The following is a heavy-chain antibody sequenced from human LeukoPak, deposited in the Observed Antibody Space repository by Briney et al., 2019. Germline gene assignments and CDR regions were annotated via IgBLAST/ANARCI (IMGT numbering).Heavy chain of an antibody. J-gene: IGHJ6*02. CDR3: ASQYYDILGGMDV. CDR1: GYSLTSYW. Sequence: GESLKISCKGSGYSLTSYWIGWVRQMPGKGLEWMGIIYPGDPDTRYSPSFQGQVTISADKSISTAYLQWSSLKASDTAMYYCASQYYDILGGMDVWGQGTTVTVSS. D-gene: IGHD3-9*01. CDR2: IYPGDPDT. V-gene: IGHV5-51*01.